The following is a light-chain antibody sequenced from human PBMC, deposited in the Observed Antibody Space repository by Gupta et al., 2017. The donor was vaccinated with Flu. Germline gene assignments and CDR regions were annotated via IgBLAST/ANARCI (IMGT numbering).Light chain of an antibody. J-gene: IGKJ4*01. V-gene: IGKV1-39*01. Sequence: IQLTQSPSSVSAPVGEPVTLTCRTSHNVGTYLNWYQYKQGSAPRILVAGAASLQGGVSLRFTGSGSGTDFTLNIYNLQSEDFATYYWQQSYGLPLTFGGGTKVDVK. CDR1: HNVGTY. CDR3: QQSYGLPLT. CDR2: GAA.